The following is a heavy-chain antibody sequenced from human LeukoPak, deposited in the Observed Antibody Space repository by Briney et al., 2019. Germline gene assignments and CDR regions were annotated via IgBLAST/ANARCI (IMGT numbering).Heavy chain of an antibody. CDR1: GFTVSSNY. J-gene: IGHJ6*04. CDR2: IYSGGST. CDR3: ARFRSSGWTYYYYYYGMDV. V-gene: IGHV3-53*01. D-gene: IGHD6-19*01. Sequence: GGSLTLSCAASGFTVSSNYMSWVRQAPGKGLEWVSVIYSGGSTYYADSVKGRFTISRDNSKNTLYLQMNSLRAEDTAVYYCARFRSSGWTYYYYYYGMDVWGKGTTVTVSS.